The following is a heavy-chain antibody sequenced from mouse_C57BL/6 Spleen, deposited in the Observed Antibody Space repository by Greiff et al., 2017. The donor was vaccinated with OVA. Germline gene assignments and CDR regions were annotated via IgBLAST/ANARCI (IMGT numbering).Heavy chain of an antibody. CDR3: AREGVYGNYYAMDY. D-gene: IGHD2-1*01. CDR1: GYSITSGYY. J-gene: IGHJ4*01. Sequence: DVKLQESGPGLVKPSQSLSLTCSVTGYSITSGYYWNWIRQFPGNKLEWMGYISYDGSNNYNPSLKNRISITRDTSKNQFFLKLNSVTTEDTATYYCAREGVYGNYYAMDYWGQGTSVTVSS. CDR2: ISYDGSN. V-gene: IGHV3-6*01.